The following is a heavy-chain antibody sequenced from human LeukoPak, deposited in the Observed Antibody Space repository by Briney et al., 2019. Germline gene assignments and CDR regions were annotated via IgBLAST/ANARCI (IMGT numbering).Heavy chain of an antibody. Sequence: ASVKVSCKVSGYTLTELSMHWVRQAPGKGLEWMGGFDPEDGETIYAQKFQGRVTMTEDTSTDTAYMELSSLRSEDTAVYYCATDPRYGSGSYYNDYWGQGTLVTVSS. CDR2: FDPEDGET. V-gene: IGHV1-24*01. J-gene: IGHJ4*02. D-gene: IGHD3-10*01. CDR1: GYTLTELS. CDR3: ATDPRYGSGSYYNDY.